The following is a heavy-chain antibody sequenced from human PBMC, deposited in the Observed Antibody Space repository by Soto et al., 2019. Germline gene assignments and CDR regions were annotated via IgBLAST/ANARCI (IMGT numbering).Heavy chain of an antibody. Sequence: LGESLKISCKGSGYTFTDYWIGWVRQMPGKGLEWMGIIYPGDSDTKYSPSFQGHVTISVDESINTAYLQWGSLKASDSAMYYCARQYYDFWSGSYTGSSYFDLWGRGTLVTVSS. J-gene: IGHJ2*01. CDR3: ARQYYDFWSGSYTGSSYFDL. D-gene: IGHD3-3*01. CDR2: IYPGDSDT. V-gene: IGHV5-51*01. CDR1: GYTFTDYW.